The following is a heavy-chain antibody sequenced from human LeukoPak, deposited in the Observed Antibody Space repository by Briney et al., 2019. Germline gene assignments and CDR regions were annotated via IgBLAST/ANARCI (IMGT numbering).Heavy chain of an antibody. CDR1: GFTVSSNY. J-gene: IGHJ4*02. CDR2: IYSGGST. D-gene: IGHD6-13*01. V-gene: IGHV3-53*05. Sequence: GGSLRLSCAASGFTVSSNYMSWVRQAPGKGLGWVSVIYSGGSTYYADSVKGRFTISRDNSKNTLYLQMNSLRAEDTAVYYCAKDQGSSWYLDYWGQGTLVTVSS. CDR3: AKDQGSSWYLDY.